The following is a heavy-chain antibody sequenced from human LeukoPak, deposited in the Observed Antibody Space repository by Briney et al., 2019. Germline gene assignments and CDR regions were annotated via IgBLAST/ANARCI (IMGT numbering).Heavy chain of an antibody. J-gene: IGHJ3*02. CDR3: ARGLISGGSSTSCCPHASDI. CDR2: MNPNSGNT. CDR1: GYTFTSYD. V-gene: IGHV1-8*03. D-gene: IGHD2-2*01. Sequence: VASVKVSCKASGYTFTSYDINWVRQATGQGLEWMGWMNPNSGNTGYAQKFQGRVTITRNTSISTAYTELSSLRSEDTAVYYCARGLISGGSSTSCCPHASDIWGQGTMVTVSS.